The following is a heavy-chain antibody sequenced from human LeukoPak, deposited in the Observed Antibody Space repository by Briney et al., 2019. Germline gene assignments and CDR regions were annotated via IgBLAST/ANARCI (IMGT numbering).Heavy chain of an antibody. V-gene: IGHV3-48*04. CDR2: ISSSGSTI. D-gene: IGHD3-16*01. CDR3: ARDVGITPGYFDY. J-gene: IGHJ4*02. Sequence: GGSLRLSCAASGFTFSSYAMSWVRQAPGKGLEWVSYISSSGSTIYYADSVKGRFTISRDNAKNSLYLQMNSLRAEDTAVYYCARDVGITPGYFDYWGQGTLVTVSS. CDR1: GFTFSSYA.